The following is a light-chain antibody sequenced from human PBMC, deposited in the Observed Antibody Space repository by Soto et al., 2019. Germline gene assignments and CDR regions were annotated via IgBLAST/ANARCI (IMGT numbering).Light chain of an antibody. CDR2: GAS. J-gene: IGKJ4*01. Sequence: EIVLTQSPGTLSLSLGERATLSCRASQSVSSSYLAWYQQKPVQAPMLLIYGASSRATGIPDRFSGSGSGTDFTLTISRLEPEDFAVYYCQQYGSSLGVTFGGGTKVEIK. CDR1: QSVSSSY. V-gene: IGKV3-20*01. CDR3: QQYGSSLGVT.